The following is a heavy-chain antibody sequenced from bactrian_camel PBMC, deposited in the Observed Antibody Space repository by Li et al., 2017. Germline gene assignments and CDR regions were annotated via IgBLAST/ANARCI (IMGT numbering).Heavy chain of an antibody. CDR1: GTTPINCG. CDR3: TTGGHHGPDNY. J-gene: IGHJ4*01. CDR2: ISTDGNV. Sequence: QLVESGGGLVQPGGSLRLSCAARGTTPINCGIDWYRQATGKPREWVSTISTDGNVEYAASLKGRFTMSRDNAKNTLYLQMNSLKTEDSAVYYCTTGGHHGPDNYWGQGTQVTVS. V-gene: IGHV3S53*01. D-gene: IGHD7*01.